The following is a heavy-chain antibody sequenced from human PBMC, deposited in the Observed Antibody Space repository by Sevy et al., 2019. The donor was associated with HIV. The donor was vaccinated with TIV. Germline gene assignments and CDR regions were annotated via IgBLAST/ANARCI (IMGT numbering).Heavy chain of an antibody. J-gene: IGHJ6*02. V-gene: IGHV3-74*01. CDR2: INSDGSST. CDR3: ARDRSGSYYTYYYYYYGMDV. D-gene: IGHD3-10*01. Sequence: GGSLRLSCAASGFTFSSYWMHWVRQAPGKGLVWVSRINSDGSSTSYADSVKGRFTISRDNAKNTLYLQMNSLRAEDTAVYYCARDRSGSYYTYYYYYYGMDVWGQGTTVTVSS. CDR1: GFTFSSYW.